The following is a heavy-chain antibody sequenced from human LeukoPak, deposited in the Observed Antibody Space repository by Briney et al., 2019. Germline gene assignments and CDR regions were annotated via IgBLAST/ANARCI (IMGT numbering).Heavy chain of an antibody. CDR2: ISTSGTTI. CDR1: GFTFSDYY. V-gene: IGHV3-11*01. D-gene: IGHD3-9*01. CDR3: ARDSVLRHFDRLFPYYIDV. J-gene: IGHJ6*03. Sequence: GGSLRLSCAASGFTFSDYYMTWIRQAPGKGLKWVSYISTSGTTIYYADSVKGRFTISRDNAKNSLYLQMNSLRAGDTAVYYCARDSVLRHFDRLFPYYIDVWGKGTTVTISS.